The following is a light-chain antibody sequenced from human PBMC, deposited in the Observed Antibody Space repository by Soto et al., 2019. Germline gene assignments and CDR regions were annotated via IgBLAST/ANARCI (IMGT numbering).Light chain of an antibody. V-gene: IGKV3-15*01. J-gene: IGKJ1*01. Sequence: DIVMTHSPGTRSLSPGDRASLSCKVSQSVSSYFAWYQQKPGQAPRLLIFVASNRATAVPARFSGGGSGTEFTLTISSLQSEDFAVYYCQQYDNWPPRTFGQGTKVDI. CDR3: QQYDNWPPRT. CDR2: VAS. CDR1: QSVSSY.